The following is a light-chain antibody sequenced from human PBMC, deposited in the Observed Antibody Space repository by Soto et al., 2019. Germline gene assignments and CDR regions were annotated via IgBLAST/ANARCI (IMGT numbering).Light chain of an antibody. J-gene: IGLJ3*02. Sequence: QLVLTQPPSASGSPGQSVTISCTGTSSDISGYNYVSWYQQHPGKAPKLIIYEVSKRPSGVPDRFSGSKSGNTASLTVSGLQAEDEADYYCTSYAGSNNLVFAGGTKLTVL. V-gene: IGLV2-8*01. CDR2: EVS. CDR3: TSYAGSNNLV. CDR1: SSDISGYNY.